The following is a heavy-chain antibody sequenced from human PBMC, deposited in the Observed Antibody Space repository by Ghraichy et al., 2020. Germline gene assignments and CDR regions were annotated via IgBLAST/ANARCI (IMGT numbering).Heavy chain of an antibody. J-gene: IGHJ6*02. CDR2: ISGSGGST. Sequence: GESLNISCAASGFTFSSYAMSWVRQAPGKGLEWVSAISGSGGSTYYADSVKGRFTISRDNSKNTLYLQMNSLRAEDTAVYYCAKDGEHGGSWTRSYYYYGMDVWGQGTTVTVSS. CDR1: GFTFSSYA. D-gene: IGHD6-13*01. CDR3: AKDGEHGGSWTRSYYYYGMDV. V-gene: IGHV3-23*01.